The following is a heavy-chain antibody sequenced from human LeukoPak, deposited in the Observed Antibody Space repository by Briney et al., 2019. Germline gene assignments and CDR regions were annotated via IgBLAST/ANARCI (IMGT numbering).Heavy chain of an antibody. CDR2: ISGSGGST. Sequence: PGGSLRLSCAASRFTFSNYAMTWVRQAPGEGLEWVSTISGSGGSTYYADSVKGRFTISRDNSKNTLYVQVNSLGTEDTAAYYCAKGSYYDSSGSFYFDYWGQGTLVTVSS. CDR1: RFTFSNYA. J-gene: IGHJ4*02. D-gene: IGHD3-22*01. CDR3: AKGSYYDSSGSFYFDY. V-gene: IGHV3-23*01.